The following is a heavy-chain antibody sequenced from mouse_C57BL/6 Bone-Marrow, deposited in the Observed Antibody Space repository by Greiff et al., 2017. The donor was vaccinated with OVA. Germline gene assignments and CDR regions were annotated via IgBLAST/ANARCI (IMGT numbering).Heavy chain of an antibody. J-gene: IGHJ1*03. Sequence: VQLQQPGAELVRPGSSVKLSCKASGYTLTSYWMDWVKQRPGQGLEWIGNIYPSDSETHYNQKFKDKATLTVDKSSSTAYMQLSSLTSEDSAVYYCARWDGYWYFDVWGTGTTVTVSS. CDR3: ARWDGYWYFDV. CDR1: GYTLTSYW. D-gene: IGHD2-3*01. V-gene: IGHV1-61*01. CDR2: IYPSDSET.